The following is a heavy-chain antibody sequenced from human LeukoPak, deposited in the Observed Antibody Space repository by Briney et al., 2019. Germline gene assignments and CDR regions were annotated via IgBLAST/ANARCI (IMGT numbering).Heavy chain of an antibody. V-gene: IGHV4-61*02. CDR2: IYTSGST. J-gene: IGHJ4*02. CDR1: GGSISSGSYY. CDR3: XXXXDNYESSGYYLEPFDY. D-gene: IGHD3-22*01. Sequence: NPSETLSLTCTVSGGSISSGSYYWSWLRQPAGKGLEWIGRIYTSGSTNYNPSLKSRVTISVDTSKNQFSLRLSSVTAADTAVYXXXXXXDNYESSGYYLEPFDYWGQGTLVTVSS.